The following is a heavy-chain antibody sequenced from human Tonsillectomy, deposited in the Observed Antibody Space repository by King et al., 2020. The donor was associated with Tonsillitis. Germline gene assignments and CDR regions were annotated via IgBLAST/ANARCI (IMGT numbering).Heavy chain of an antibody. D-gene: IGHD3-3*01. J-gene: IGHJ4*02. CDR2: IYHSGST. CDR3: ARVRKPVRGFGVAYFDY. V-gene: IGHV4-38-2*02. CDR1: GYSISSGYY. Sequence: VQLQESGPGLVKPSETLSLTCTVSGYSISSGYYWGWIRQPPGKGLEWIGSIYHSGSTYYNPSLKSRVTISVDTSKNQFSLKLSSVTAADTAVYYCARVRKPVRGFGVAYFDYWGQGTLVTVSS.